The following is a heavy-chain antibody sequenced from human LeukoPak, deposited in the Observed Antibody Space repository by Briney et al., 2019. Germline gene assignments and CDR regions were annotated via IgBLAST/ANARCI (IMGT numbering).Heavy chain of an antibody. CDR1: GYTFTGYY. J-gene: IGHJ4*02. D-gene: IGHD6-19*01. Sequence: GASVTVSFKASGYTFTGYYMHWARQAPGQGLEWMGWINPNSGGTNYAQKFQGRVTMTRDTSISTAYMELSRMRSDDTAVYYCARDIGIDSSGWYGSGYWGQGTLVTVSS. CDR2: INPNSGGT. V-gene: IGHV1-2*02. CDR3: ARDIGIDSSGWYGSGY.